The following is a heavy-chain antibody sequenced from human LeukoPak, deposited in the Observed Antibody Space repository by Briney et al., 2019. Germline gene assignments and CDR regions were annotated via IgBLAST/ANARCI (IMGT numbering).Heavy chain of an antibody. V-gene: IGHV3-74*01. J-gene: IGHJ4*02. Sequence: LTGGSLRLSCAASGFTFNTYWMHWVRQAPGKRLVWVSRINTDGSSTNYADSVKGRFTISRDNAENTLYLQMNSLRAEDTAVYYCVRGEFGPNNWGQGTLVTVSS. D-gene: IGHD3-16*01. CDR3: VRGEFGPNN. CDR1: GFTFNTYW. CDR2: INTDGSST.